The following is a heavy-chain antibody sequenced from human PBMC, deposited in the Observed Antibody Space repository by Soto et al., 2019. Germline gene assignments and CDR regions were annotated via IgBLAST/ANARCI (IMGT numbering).Heavy chain of an antibody. D-gene: IGHD3-3*01. Sequence: GGSLRLSCAASGFTFSGSAMHWVRQASGKGLEWVGRIRSKANSYATAYAASVKGRFTISRDDSKNTAYLQMNSLKTEDTAVYYCTGTIFGVAGYYHYGMDVWGQGTTVTVSS. CDR1: GFTFSGSA. J-gene: IGHJ6*02. CDR3: TGTIFGVAGYYHYGMDV. CDR2: IRSKANSYAT. V-gene: IGHV3-73*01.